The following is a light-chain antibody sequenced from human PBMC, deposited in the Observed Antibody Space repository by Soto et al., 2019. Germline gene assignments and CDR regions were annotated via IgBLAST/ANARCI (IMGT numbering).Light chain of an antibody. CDR3: QQYNTYPLT. CDR2: KAS. V-gene: IGKV1-5*03. Sequence: DIQMTQSPSTLSASIGDRVTITCRASQSINTWLAWYQQDPGKAPKVLIYKASTLESGVPSRFSGSGSGTEFTLTISSLQPDDFATYFCQQYNTYPLTFGGGTKVDIK. J-gene: IGKJ4*01. CDR1: QSINTW.